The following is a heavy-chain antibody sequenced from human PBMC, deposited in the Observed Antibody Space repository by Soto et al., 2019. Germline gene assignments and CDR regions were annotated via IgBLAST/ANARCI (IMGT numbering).Heavy chain of an antibody. V-gene: IGHV4-34*01. CDR1: GGSFSGYY. CDR2: INHSGST. Sequence: PSETLSLTCAVYGGSFSGYYWSWIRQPPRKGLEWIGEINHSGSTNYNPSLKSRVTISVDTSKNQFSLKLSSVTAADTAVYYCARARKYSIIAVVGVRASAFDIWGQGTMVTVSS. CDR3: ARARKYSIIAVVGVRASAFDI. D-gene: IGHD6-19*01. J-gene: IGHJ3*02.